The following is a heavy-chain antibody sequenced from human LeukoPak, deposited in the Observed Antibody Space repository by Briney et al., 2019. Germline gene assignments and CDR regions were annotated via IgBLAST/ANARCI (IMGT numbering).Heavy chain of an antibody. Sequence: GGSPRLSCAASGFTFSSYAMSWVRQAPGKWLEWVSAISGSGGSTYYADSVKGRFTISRDNSKNTLYLQMKSLRAEDTAVYYCAKPVVAGTGDYWGQGTLVTVSS. J-gene: IGHJ4*02. D-gene: IGHD6-19*01. CDR1: GFTFSSYA. V-gene: IGHV3-23*01. CDR2: ISGSGGST. CDR3: AKPVVAGTGDY.